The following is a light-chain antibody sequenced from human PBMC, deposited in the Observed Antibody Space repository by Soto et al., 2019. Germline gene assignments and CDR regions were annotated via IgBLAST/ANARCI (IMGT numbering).Light chain of an antibody. CDR2: EVN. J-gene: IGLJ1*01. CDR1: SSDVGGYNY. V-gene: IGLV2-8*01. CDR3: SSYAGSSNV. Sequence: LTQPPSASGSPGQSVAISCTGTSSDVGGYNYVSWYQQHPGKAPKLMIYEVNKRPSGVPDRFSGSKSGNTASLTVSGLEAEDAADYYCSSYAGSSNVFGTGTKV.